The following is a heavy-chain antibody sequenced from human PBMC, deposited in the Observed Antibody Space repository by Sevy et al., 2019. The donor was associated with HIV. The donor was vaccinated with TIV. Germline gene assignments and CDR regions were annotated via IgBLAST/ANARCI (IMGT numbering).Heavy chain of an antibody. D-gene: IGHD3-22*01. CDR1: GFSFDSYG. CDR2: ISGSGTRT. Sequence: GGSLRLSCAVSGFSFDSYGMTWVRQAPGKGLEWVSGISGSGTRTYYADSVKGRFIISRDNSKNTLYLQMNSLRVEDTAVYFCARGGDFNDRSAKRDFDYWGQGTLVTVSS. CDR3: ARGGDFNDRSAKRDFDY. V-gene: IGHV3-23*01. J-gene: IGHJ4*02.